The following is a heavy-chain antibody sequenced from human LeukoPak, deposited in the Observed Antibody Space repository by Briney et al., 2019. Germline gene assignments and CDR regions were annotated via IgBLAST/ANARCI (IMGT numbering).Heavy chain of an antibody. CDR1: GYTFTTYG. CDR2: INPDSAGT. CDR3: ARQRGGHEALDI. Sequence: ASVKVSCKASGYTFTTYGITWVRQAPGQGLEWMGWINPDSAGTSYAQRFQGRVAMTGDTSISTAYMELSRLRSDDTAVYYCARQRGGHEALDIWGPGTMVTVSS. D-gene: IGHD6-25*01. J-gene: IGHJ3*02. V-gene: IGHV1-2*02.